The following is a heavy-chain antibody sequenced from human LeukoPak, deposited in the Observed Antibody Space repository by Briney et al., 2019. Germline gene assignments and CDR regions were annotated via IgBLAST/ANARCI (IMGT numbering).Heavy chain of an antibody. CDR2: MRSSGSTI. V-gene: IGHV3-11*04. J-gene: IGHJ6*04. CDR3: AELGITMIGGV. CDR1: GFTFSDYY. Sequence: GGSLRLSCAASGFTFSDYYMNWIRQAPGKGLEWIASMRSSGSTIKYADSVKGRFTISRDNAKNSLYLQMNSLRAEDTAVYYCAELGITMIGGVWGKGTTVTISS. D-gene: IGHD3-10*02.